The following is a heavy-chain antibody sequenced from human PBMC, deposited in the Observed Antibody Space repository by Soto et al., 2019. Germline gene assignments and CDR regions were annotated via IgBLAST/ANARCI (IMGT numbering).Heavy chain of an antibody. D-gene: IGHD2-8*02. CDR1: GWSFIGYY. CDR2: INHSRST. J-gene: IGHJ4*02. V-gene: IGHV4-34*01. Sequence: SEILSLTCAVYGWSFIGYYWTWIRQPPGTGLEWIEEINHSRSTNYNPSLKSRVTISVDTSKNQYSLKLTSVTAADTAVYYCARDKITGLFDYWGQGTLVTVSS. CDR3: ARDKITGLFDY.